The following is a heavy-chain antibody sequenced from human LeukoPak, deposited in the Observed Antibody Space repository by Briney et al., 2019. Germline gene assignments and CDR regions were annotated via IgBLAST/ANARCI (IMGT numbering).Heavy chain of an antibody. CDR1: GLSLSTSGMY. D-gene: IGHD6-13*01. CDR3: ARMRRYSSSWYPSDY. V-gene: IGHV2-70*01. Sequence: SGPTLGNPPEPPTRTSTLSGLSLSTSGMYGSWIRQPPVKALEWLATSEWDDAKYYSASMKARLTISKDTSKNQVVLTMANMDPVDTATYYCARMRRYSSSWYPSDYWGQGTLVTVSS. J-gene: IGHJ4*02. CDR2: SEWDDAK.